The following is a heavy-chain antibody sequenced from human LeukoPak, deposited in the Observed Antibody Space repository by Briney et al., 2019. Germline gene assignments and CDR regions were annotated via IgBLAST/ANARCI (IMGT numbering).Heavy chain of an antibody. J-gene: IGHJ3*02. V-gene: IGHV4-31*03. CDR1: GGSVSSGSYF. CDR2: IYYSGST. CDR3: ARALVRGVNDAFDI. D-gene: IGHD3-10*01. Sequence: PSQTLSLTCTVSGGSVSSGSYFWSWVRQHPGKGLEWIGHIYYSGSTYYNPSLKSRVTISVYTSKDQFSLKLSSVTAADTAVYYCARALVRGVNDAFDIWGQGTMVTVSS.